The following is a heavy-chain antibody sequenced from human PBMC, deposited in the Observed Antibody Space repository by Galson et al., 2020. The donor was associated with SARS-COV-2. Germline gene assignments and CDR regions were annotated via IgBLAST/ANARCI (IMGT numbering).Heavy chain of an antibody. J-gene: IGHJ6*02. Sequence: GESLKISCAASGFTFSSYAMHWVRQAPGKGLEWVPLISWDGGSTYYADSVKGRFTISRDNSKNSLYLQMNSLRTEDTALYYCAKDMGHDYGDYYYYYYGMDVWGQGTTVTVSS. CDR1: GFTFSSYA. D-gene: IGHD4-17*01. CDR2: ISWDGGST. V-gene: IGHV3-43*01. CDR3: AKDMGHDYGDYYYYYYGMDV.